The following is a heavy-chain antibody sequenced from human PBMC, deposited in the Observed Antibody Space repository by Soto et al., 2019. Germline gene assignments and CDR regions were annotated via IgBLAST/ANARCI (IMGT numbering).Heavy chain of an antibody. CDR1: GFSLTTSGVG. CDR3: AHRVLRTVFGLVTTTAIYFDF. Sequence: QITLNESGPTQVKPRQTLTLTCTFSGFSLTTSGVGVGWIRQSPGKAPEWLALIYWADDKRYSPSLKSRLTITKDTSKNQVVLTMADLDTADIATYYCAHRVLRTVFGLVTTTAIYFDFWGQGTPVAVSS. D-gene: IGHD3-3*01. CDR2: IYWADDK. J-gene: IGHJ4*02. V-gene: IGHV2-5*02.